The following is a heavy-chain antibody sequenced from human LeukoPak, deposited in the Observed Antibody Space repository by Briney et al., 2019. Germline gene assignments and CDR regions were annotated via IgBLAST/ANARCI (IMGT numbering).Heavy chain of an antibody. CDR2: INPSGSRT. J-gene: IGHJ5*02. CDR1: GYIFTKYG. Sequence: ASVEVSCKASGYIFTKYGISWLRQAPGQGLEWMALINPSGSRTWFAEKFQGRIILTRDMSTSTDYMELSSLRSEDTAVYFCARDNSIDDRGWWFDPWGQGTLVTVSS. V-gene: IGHV1-46*01. CDR3: ARDNSIDDRGWWFDP. D-gene: IGHD4-23*01.